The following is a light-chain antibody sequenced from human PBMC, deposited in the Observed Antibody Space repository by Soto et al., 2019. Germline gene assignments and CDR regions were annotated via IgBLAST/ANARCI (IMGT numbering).Light chain of an antibody. CDR3: QQYGSSPPLT. V-gene: IGKV3-20*01. J-gene: IGKJ1*01. CDR2: GAS. CDR1: QSVSRSY. Sequence: EIVLTQSPGTLSLSPGERATLSCRASQSVSRSYLAWYQQKPGQAPRLLIYGASSRATGIPDRFSGSGSGTDFTLTISRLEPEDFAVYYCQQYGSSPPLTFGQGTKV.